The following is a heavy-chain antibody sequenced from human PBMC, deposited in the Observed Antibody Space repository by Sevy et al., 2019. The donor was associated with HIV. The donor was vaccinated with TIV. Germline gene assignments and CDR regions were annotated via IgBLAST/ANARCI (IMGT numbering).Heavy chain of an antibody. J-gene: IGHJ3*02. D-gene: IGHD5-12*01. CDR2: INQDGSEK. CDR1: GFTFSTYW. Sequence: GALRLSCAASGFTFSTYWMTWVRQAPGKGLEWVAKINQDGSEKYYVDSVKGRFAISRDNSKNSLYLQMNSLKAEDTAVYYCARDSGAFDIWGQGTMVPVSS. CDR3: ARDSGAFDI. V-gene: IGHV3-7*01.